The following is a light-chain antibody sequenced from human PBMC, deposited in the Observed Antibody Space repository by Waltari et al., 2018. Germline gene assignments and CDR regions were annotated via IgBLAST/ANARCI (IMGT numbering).Light chain of an antibody. CDR2: STN. CDR3: AAWDDGLNGYV. CDR1: TSNIGSNP. J-gene: IGLJ1*01. V-gene: IGLV1-44*01. Sequence: QSALTQSPSASGTPGQTVTISCSGSTSNIGSNPVNWYRQSPGAAPKLRSDSTNGRPSGVPVRFSVSTSGSAASLAISGLQSEHEADYYCAAWDDGLNGYVFGTGTKVSVL.